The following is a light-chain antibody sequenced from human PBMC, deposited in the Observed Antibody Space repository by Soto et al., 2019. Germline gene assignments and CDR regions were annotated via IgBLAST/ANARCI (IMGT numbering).Light chain of an antibody. V-gene: IGKV3-15*01. Sequence: EIVMTQSPATLSVSPGERATISCRASQSVRNNLAWYQQKPGQAPRLLIHGASTRATGISARFSGSGSGTEFTLTISSLQSEDFAVYYCQQYNTWPPVTFGPGTKVDIK. CDR2: GAS. J-gene: IGKJ3*01. CDR3: QQYNTWPPVT. CDR1: QSVRNN.